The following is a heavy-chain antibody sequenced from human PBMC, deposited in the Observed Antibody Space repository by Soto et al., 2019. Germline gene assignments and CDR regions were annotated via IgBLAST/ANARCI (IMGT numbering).Heavy chain of an antibody. CDR3: ARDQRVSLTAIRAFDL. J-gene: IGHJ2*01. V-gene: IGHV1-18*01. Sequence: QAQLVQSGPEVKKPGASVKVSCKASGYTFTSYGFSWVRQAPGQGLEWMWWISPYNGHTIYAQNLQDRVTMTTDTSTNTAYMEFRSLRSDDTATYYCARDQRVSLTAIRAFDLWGLGTQFNFSS. CDR1: GYTFTSYG. D-gene: IGHD2-21*02. CDR2: ISPYNGHT.